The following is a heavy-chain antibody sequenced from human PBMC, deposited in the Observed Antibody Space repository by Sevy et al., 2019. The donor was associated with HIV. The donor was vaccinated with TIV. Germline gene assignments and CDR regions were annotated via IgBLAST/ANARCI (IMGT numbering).Heavy chain of an antibody. CDR1: GDIFRNFV. J-gene: IGHJ5*02. CDR2: IITISGTA. V-gene: IGHV1-69*13. CDR3: ATTVSCGGDCYFFDP. D-gene: IGHD2-21*02. Sequence: ASVKVSCKASGDIFRNFVITWVRQAPGQGLEWMGGIITISGTANNAQKYNGRVTITADEATSTVYMGLRSLRSEDTAVYYCATTVSCGGDCYFFDPWGQGTLVTVSS.